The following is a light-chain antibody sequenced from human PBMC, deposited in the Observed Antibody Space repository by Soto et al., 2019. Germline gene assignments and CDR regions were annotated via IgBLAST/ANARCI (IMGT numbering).Light chain of an antibody. V-gene: IGKV3-20*01. J-gene: IGKJ5*01. CDR1: QSVSSN. CDR3: QQYGSAAPIT. CDR2: GAS. Sequence: EIVLTHSPATLSVTPGDRSTLSCRASQSVSSNLAWYQQKPGQAPRLLIYGASIRATGIPDRFSGSGSGTDFTLTISRLEPEDFALYFCQQYGSAAPITFGQGARLEVK.